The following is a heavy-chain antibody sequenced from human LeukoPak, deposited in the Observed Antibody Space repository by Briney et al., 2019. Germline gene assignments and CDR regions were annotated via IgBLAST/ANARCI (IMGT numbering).Heavy chain of an antibody. CDR3: ASWDTAMVTGRYYYMDV. D-gene: IGHD5-18*01. Sequence: SVKVSCKASGGTFSSYAISWVRQAPGQGLEWMGGIIPIFGTANYAQKFQGRVTITADKSTSTAYMELSSLRSEDTAVYYRASWDTAMVTGRYYYMDVWGKGTTVTVSS. CDR1: GGTFSSYA. V-gene: IGHV1-69*06. J-gene: IGHJ6*03. CDR2: IIPIFGTA.